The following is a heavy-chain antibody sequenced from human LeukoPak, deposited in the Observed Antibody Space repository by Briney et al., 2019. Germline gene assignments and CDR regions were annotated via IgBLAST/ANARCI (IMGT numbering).Heavy chain of an antibody. CDR1: GGSISSSNW. J-gene: IGHJ3*02. D-gene: IGHD1-26*01. CDR3: ARELVGATSAFDI. CDR2: IYHSGST. Sequence: SGTLSLTCAVSGGSISSSNWWSWVRQPPGKGLEWIGEIYHSGSTNYNPSLKSRVTISVDTSKNQFSLKLSSVTAADTAVYYCARELVGATSAFDIWGQGTMVTVSS. V-gene: IGHV4-4*02.